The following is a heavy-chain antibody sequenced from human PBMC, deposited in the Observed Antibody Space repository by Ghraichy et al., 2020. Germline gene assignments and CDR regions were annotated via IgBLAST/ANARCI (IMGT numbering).Heavy chain of an antibody. D-gene: IGHD6-13*01. Sequence: ASVKVSCKASGYTFTSYGISWVRQAPGQGLEWMGWISAYNGNTNYAQKLQGRVTMTTDTSTSTAYMELRSLRSDDTAVYYCARGKAQYHIAAAGTGIYNYWGQGTLVTVSS. CDR3: ARGKAQYHIAAAGTGIYNY. CDR2: ISAYNGNT. J-gene: IGHJ4*02. CDR1: GYTFTSYG. V-gene: IGHV1-18*01.